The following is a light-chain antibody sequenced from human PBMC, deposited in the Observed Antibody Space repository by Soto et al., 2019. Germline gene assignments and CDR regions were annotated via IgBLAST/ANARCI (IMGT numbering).Light chain of an antibody. CDR3: QQLNIDSYPIT. Sequence: IQLTQSPSSLSASIGDRVTITCRASQGISSLLAWYQQKPGKAPKLLIYAASTLQSGIPSRFSGSGSGTDFTLTISSLQPEDFATYYCQQLNIDSYPITFGQGTRLEIK. CDR1: QGISSL. CDR2: AAS. V-gene: IGKV1-9*01. J-gene: IGKJ5*01.